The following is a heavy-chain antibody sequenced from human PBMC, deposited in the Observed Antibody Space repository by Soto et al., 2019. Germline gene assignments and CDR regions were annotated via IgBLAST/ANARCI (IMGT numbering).Heavy chain of an antibody. J-gene: IGHJ4*02. Sequence: GGSLRLSCAASGFTFSSYSMNWVRQAPGKGLEWVSYISSSSSTIYYADSVKGRFTISRDNAKNSLYLQMNSLRAEDTAVYYCARDPGGEQQLVVSSYWGQGTLVTVSS. D-gene: IGHD6-13*01. V-gene: IGHV3-48*01. CDR1: GFTFSSYS. CDR2: ISSSSSTI. CDR3: ARDPGGEQQLVVSSY.